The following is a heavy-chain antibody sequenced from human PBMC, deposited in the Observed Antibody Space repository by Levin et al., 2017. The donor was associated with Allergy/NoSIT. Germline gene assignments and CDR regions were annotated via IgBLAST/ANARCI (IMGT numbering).Heavy chain of an antibody. CDR1: GFTFSSYW. J-gene: IGHJ4*02. CDR3: ARARKYSSGCNYDY. Sequence: GGSLRLSCAASGFTFSSYWMSWVRQAPGKGLEWVANIKQDGSEKYYVDSVKGRFTISRDNAKNSLYLQMNSLRAEDTAVYYCARARKYSSGCNYDYWGQGTLVTVSS. D-gene: IGHD6-19*01. CDR2: IKQDGSEK. V-gene: IGHV3-7*01.